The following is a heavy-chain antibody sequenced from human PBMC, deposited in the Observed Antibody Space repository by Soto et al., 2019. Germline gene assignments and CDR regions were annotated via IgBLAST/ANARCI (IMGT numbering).Heavy chain of an antibody. CDR2: IIPILGIA. D-gene: IGHD5-12*01. CDR1: GGTFSSYT. CDR3: ARDELELATISVY. V-gene: IGHV1-69*08. Sequence: QVQLVQSGAEVKKPGSSVKVSCKASGGTFSSYTISWVRQAPGQGLEWMGRIIPILGIANYAQKFQGRVTITADKSTSTAYMEVSSLRTEDTAVYYCARDELELATISVYWGQGTLVTVSS. J-gene: IGHJ4*02.